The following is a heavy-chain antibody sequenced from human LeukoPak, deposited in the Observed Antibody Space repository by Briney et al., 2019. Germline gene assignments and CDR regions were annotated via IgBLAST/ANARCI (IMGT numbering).Heavy chain of an antibody. V-gene: IGHV4-59*01. Sequence: PSETLSLTCTVSGGSISSYYWSWIRQPPGKGLEWLGYIYYSGSTNYNPSLKSRVTISVDTSKNQFSLKLSSVTAADTAVYYCARVLIFGVVPQGWFDPWGQGTLVTVSS. CDR2: IYYSGST. D-gene: IGHD3-3*01. J-gene: IGHJ5*02. CDR3: ARVLIFGVVPQGWFDP. CDR1: GGSISSYY.